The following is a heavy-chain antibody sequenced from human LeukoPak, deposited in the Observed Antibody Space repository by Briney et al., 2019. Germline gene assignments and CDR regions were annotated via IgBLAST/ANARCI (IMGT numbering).Heavy chain of an antibody. V-gene: IGHV1-18*01. CDR2: ISAYNGNT. Sequence: ASVKVSCKASGYTFTSYGISWVRQAPGQGLEWMGWISAYNGNTNYAQKLQGRVTMTTDTSTSTAYMELRSLRSDDTAVYYCARDHLRYGSGSYYPDYWGQGTLVTVSS. CDR1: GYTFTSYG. CDR3: ARDHLRYGSGSYYPDY. D-gene: IGHD3-10*01. J-gene: IGHJ4*02.